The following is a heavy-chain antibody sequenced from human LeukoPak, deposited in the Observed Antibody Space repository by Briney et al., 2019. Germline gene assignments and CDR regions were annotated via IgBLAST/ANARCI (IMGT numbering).Heavy chain of an antibody. J-gene: IGHJ4*02. V-gene: IGHV4-59*01. CDR2: IFYSGIT. CDR1: GDSITSYF. CDR3: AREGDYCDSSGYYLDY. D-gene: IGHD3-22*01. Sequence: SETLSLTCTVSGDSITSYFWSWIRQPPGKGLEWVGYIFYSGITNYNPSLKSRVTISVDTSKNQFSLKLSSVTAADTAVYYCAREGDYCDSSGYYLDYWGQGTLVTVSS.